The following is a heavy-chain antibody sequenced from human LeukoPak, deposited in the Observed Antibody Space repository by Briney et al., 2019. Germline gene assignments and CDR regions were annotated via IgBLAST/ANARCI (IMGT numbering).Heavy chain of an antibody. J-gene: IGHJ4*02. Sequence: GGSLRLSCAASGFTFDDYAMHWVRQAPGKGLEWVSLISWDGGSTYYADSVKGRFTISRDNAKNSLYLQMNSLRAEDTAVYYCARQRGNSPPERLDYWGQGTLVTVSS. CDR2: ISWDGGST. V-gene: IGHV3-43D*03. CDR3: ARQRGNSPPERLDY. CDR1: GFTFDDYA. D-gene: IGHD4-23*01.